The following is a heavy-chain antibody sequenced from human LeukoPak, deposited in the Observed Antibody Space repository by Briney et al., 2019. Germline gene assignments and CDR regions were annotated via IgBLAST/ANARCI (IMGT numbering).Heavy chain of an antibody. Sequence: SETLSLTCTVSGGSISSYYWSWIRQPPGKGLEWIGYIYYSGSTNYNPSLKSRVTISVDTSKNQFSLKLSSVTAADTAVYYCARLGGYSYAKGAFDIWGRGTMVTVSS. CDR1: GGSISSYY. CDR3: ARLGGYSYAKGAFDI. J-gene: IGHJ3*02. V-gene: IGHV4-59*08. D-gene: IGHD5-18*01. CDR2: IYYSGST.